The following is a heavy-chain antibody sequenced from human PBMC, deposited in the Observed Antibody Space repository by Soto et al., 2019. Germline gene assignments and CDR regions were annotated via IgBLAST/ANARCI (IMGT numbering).Heavy chain of an antibody. V-gene: IGHV1-18*01. D-gene: IGHD3-10*01. CDR3: ARGRAMVRGVLEAFDI. Sequence: ASVKVSCKASGYTFTSYGISWARQAPGQGLEWMGWISAYNGNTNYAQKLQGRVTMTTDTSTSTAYMELRSLRSDDTAVYYCARGRAMVRGVLEAFDIWGQGTMVTVSS. CDR1: GYTFTSYG. CDR2: ISAYNGNT. J-gene: IGHJ3*02.